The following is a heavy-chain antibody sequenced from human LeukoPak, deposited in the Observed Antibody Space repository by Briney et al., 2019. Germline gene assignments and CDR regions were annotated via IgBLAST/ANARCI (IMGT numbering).Heavy chain of an antibody. CDR2: IYYSGST. V-gene: IGHV4-39*01. CDR1: DGSISSSSYY. Sequence: ASETLSLTCTVSDGSISSSSYYWGWIRQPPGKGLEWIGSIYYSGSTYYNPSLKSRVTISVDTSKNQFSLKLSSVTAADTAVYYCARTAVVTGGFDYWGQGTLVTVSS. D-gene: IGHD4-23*01. J-gene: IGHJ4*02. CDR3: ARTAVVTGGFDY.